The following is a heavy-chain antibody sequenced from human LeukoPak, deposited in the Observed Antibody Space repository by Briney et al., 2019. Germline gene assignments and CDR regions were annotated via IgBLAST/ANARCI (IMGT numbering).Heavy chain of an antibody. Sequence: GGSLRLSCAVSGFTFSSYSMNWVRQAPGKGLEWVSSISSTSSYIYYADSVKGRFTISRDNAKNSLFLQMNSLRAEDTAVYYCARELMGLTMIVVVNPIDYWGQGTLVTVSS. CDR1: GFTFSSYS. D-gene: IGHD3-22*01. CDR2: ISSTSSYI. J-gene: IGHJ4*02. CDR3: ARELMGLTMIVVVNPIDY. V-gene: IGHV3-21*01.